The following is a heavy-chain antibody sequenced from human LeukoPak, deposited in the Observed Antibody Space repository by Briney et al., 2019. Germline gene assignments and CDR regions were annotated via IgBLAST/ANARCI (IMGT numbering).Heavy chain of an antibody. CDR3: VTLWRLYPPFVP. V-gene: IGHV5-51*01. CDR1: GYSFTSFC. J-gene: IGHJ5*02. D-gene: IGHD2-8*01. Sequence: GESLKIPCKGSGYSFTSFCICWVRQMPGKGLDWMGIINPADSEIRYSPSFQGQVTISADKSISTAYLQWDSLKASDTAMYYCVTLWRLYPPFVPWAQRTLVTVSS. CDR2: INPADSEI.